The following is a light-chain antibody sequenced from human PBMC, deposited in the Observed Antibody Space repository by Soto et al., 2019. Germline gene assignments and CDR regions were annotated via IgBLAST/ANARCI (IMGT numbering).Light chain of an antibody. CDR3: QQYGSSSYT. CDR1: QSVSSSY. Sequence: EIVLTQSPGTLSLSPGERATLSCRASQSVSSSYLAWYQQKPGEAPRLLIYGASSRATGIPDRLSGSGSRTDFTLTSSRVEPEDFAVYYCQQYGSSSYTFGQGTKLEIK. J-gene: IGKJ2*01. V-gene: IGKV3-20*01. CDR2: GAS.